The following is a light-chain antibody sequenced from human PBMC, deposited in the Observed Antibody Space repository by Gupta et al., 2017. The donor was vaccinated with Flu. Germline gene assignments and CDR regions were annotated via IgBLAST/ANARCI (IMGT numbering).Light chain of an antibody. CDR3: QHYGSSPQT. CDR1: QSVSSSY. V-gene: IGKV3-20*01. J-gene: IGKJ1*01. CDR2: GAS. Sequence: EIVLTQSPGTLSLSPGERATLSCRAGQSVSSSYLAWYQQKPGQAPRLLIYGASSRATGIPDRFSGSGSVTDFTLTISRLEPEDFAVYYFQHYGSSPQTFGQGTKVEIK.